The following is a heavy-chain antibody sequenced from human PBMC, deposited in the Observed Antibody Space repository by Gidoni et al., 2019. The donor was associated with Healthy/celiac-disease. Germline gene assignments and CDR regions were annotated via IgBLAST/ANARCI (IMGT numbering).Heavy chain of an antibody. Sequence: FSSHSMNWVRQAPGKGLEWVSSISSSSSYIYYAESVKGRFTISRDNAKNSLYLQMNSLRAEDTAVYYCARDPAWFGELFYYFDYWGQGTLVTVSS. CDR3: ARDPAWFGELFYYFDY. D-gene: IGHD3-10*01. V-gene: IGHV3-21*01. CDR1: FSSHS. J-gene: IGHJ4*02. CDR2: ISSSSSYI.